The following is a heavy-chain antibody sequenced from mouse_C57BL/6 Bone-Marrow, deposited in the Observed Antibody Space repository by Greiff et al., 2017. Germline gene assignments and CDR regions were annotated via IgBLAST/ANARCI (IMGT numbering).Heavy chain of an antibody. CDR2: IYPCSGST. CDR3: ARSEGWLSLDY. V-gene: IGHV1-55*01. J-gene: IGHJ2*01. D-gene: IGHD2-3*01. CDR1: GYTFTSYW. Sequence: VPLQQPGAELVKPGASVKMSCKASGYTFTSYWITWVKQRPGHGLEWIGDIYPCSGSTNYNEKFKSKATLTVDKSSRTAYIPLSSLTSEDAAVYYCARSEGWLSLDYWGQGTTLTVSS.